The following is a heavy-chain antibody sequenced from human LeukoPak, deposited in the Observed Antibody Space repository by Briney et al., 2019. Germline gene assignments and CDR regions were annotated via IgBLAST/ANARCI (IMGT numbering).Heavy chain of an antibody. D-gene: IGHD5-12*01. Sequence: GGSLRLSCVASGFAFSTYGMHWVRQAPGKGLEWVAYVRSDGSHDSYADSVTGRFTISRDNSKNTLFLQMNSLRAEDTSMYYCAKDVGSGTIRVFRWFDPWGQGTLVTVSS. J-gene: IGHJ5*02. V-gene: IGHV3-30*02. CDR1: GFAFSTYG. CDR2: VRSDGSHD. CDR3: AKDVGSGTIRVFRWFDP.